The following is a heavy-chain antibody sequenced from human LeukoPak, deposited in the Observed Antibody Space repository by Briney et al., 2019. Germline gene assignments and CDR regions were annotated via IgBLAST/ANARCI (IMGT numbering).Heavy chain of an antibody. CDR1: GFTFSSYV. Sequence: PGGSLRLSCAASGFTFSSYVMHWVRQAPGKGLEYVSSISSNGVNTYYANSVKGRFTISRDNSKNTLYLQMGSLRAEDMAVYYCARAKGYCSGGSCYPHAFDIWGQGTMVTVSS. CDR3: ARAKGYCSGGSCYPHAFDI. V-gene: IGHV3-64*01. D-gene: IGHD2-15*01. J-gene: IGHJ3*02. CDR2: ISSNGVNT.